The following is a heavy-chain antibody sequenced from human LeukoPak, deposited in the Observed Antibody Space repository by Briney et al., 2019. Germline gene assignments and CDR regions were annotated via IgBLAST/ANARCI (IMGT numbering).Heavy chain of an antibody. V-gene: IGHV4-59*08. J-gene: IGHJ3*02. CDR1: GXSISSYY. CDR3: ARQGYYYDSSGYPYHDAFDI. Sequence: KPSETLSLTCTVSGXSISSYYWSWIRQPPGKGLEWIGYIYYSGSTNYNPSLKSRVTISVDTSKNQFSLKLSSVTAADTAVYYCARQGYYYDSSGYPYHDAFDIWGQGTMVTVSS. D-gene: IGHD3-22*01. CDR2: IYYSGST.